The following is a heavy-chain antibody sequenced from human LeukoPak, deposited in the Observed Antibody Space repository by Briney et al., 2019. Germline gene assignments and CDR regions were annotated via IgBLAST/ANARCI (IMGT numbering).Heavy chain of an antibody. CDR2: ISGSGGYT. CDR3: AKHSGYSSSWINY. V-gene: IGHV3-23*01. Sequence: GGSLRLSCVASEFTFSNYAMSWVRQAPGKGLEWVSGISGSGGYTQYADSMKGRFTISRDNSKNTLYLQMNSLRAEDTALYYCAKHSGYSSSWINYWGQGTLVTVSS. J-gene: IGHJ4*02. CDR1: EFTFSNYA. D-gene: IGHD6-13*01.